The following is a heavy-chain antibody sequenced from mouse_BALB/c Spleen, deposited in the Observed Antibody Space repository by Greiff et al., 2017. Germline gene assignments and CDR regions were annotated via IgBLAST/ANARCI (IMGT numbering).Heavy chain of an antibody. J-gene: IGHJ3*01. CDR1: GYTFTSYY. CDR3: TRGGLGRRFAY. V-gene: IGHV1S81*02. Sequence: QVQLQQPGAELVKPGASVKLSCKASGYTFTSYYMYWVKQRLGQGLEWIGGINPSNGGTNFNEKFKSKATLTVDKSSSTAYMQLSSLTSEDSAVYYCTRGGLGRRFAYWGQGTLVTVSA. CDR2: INPSNGGT. D-gene: IGHD4-1*01.